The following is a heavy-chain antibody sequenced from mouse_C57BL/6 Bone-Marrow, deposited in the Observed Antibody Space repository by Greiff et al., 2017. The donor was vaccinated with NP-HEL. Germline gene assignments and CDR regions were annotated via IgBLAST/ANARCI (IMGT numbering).Heavy chain of an antibody. CDR1: GYTFTSYW. Sequence: EVQLPESGTVLARPGASVKMSCQTSGYTFTSYWMHWVKQRPGQGLEWIGAIYPGNSDTSYNQKFKGKANLTAVTSASTAYMELSSLTNEDSAVYYCTRKTSRGAYWGQGTLVTVAA. V-gene: IGHV1-5*01. CDR3: TRKTSRGAY. J-gene: IGHJ3*01. CDR2: IYPGNSDT.